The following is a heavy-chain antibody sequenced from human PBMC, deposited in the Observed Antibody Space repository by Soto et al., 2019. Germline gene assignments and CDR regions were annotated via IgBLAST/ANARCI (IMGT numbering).Heavy chain of an antibody. Sequence: ASVKVSCKASGYTLTSYYIHWVRQAPGQGLEWVGLINPSSGTTTYAQKLQDRVTMTRDTSTSTVYMELNSLRSDDTAVYFCARDAQIGHGYSTYHTYWGQGTLVTVSS. CDR3: ARDAQIGHGYSTYHTY. V-gene: IGHV1-46*04. J-gene: IGHJ4*02. CDR1: GYTLTSYY. D-gene: IGHD5-12*01. CDR2: INPSSGTT.